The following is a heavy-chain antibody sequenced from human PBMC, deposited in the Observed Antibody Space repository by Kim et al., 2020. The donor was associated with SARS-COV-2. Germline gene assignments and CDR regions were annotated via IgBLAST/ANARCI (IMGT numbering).Heavy chain of an antibody. CDR3: ARWGQQWLAPFDY. V-gene: IGHV1-2*02. J-gene: IGHJ4*02. D-gene: IGHD6-19*01. Sequence: YAQKFQGRVTMTRDTSISTAYMELSRLRSDDTAVYYCARWGQQWLAPFDYWGQGTLVTVSS.